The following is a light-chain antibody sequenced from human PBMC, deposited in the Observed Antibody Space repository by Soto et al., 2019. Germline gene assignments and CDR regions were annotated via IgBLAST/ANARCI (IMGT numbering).Light chain of an antibody. CDR3: QQYNSYPLT. CDR1: QSIDRW. V-gene: IGKV1-5*01. CDR2: DVA. J-gene: IGKJ4*01. Sequence: TLSASVGDRVTITFRASQSIDRWLAWYQQRPGRAPKLLIYDVANLETGVPSRFSGSGSETEFTLTINSLQPDDFAIYYCQQYNSYPLTFGGGTKVDIK.